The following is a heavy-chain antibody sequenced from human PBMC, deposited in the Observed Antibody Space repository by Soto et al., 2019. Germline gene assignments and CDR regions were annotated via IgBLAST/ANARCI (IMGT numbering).Heavy chain of an antibody. D-gene: IGHD2-21*02. CDR1: GFTFSDYY. Sequence: GGSLRLSCAASGFTFSDYYMSWIRQAPGKGLEWVSYISSSSSYTNYADSVKGRFTISRDNAKNSLYLQMNSLRAEDTAVYYCERDRHPGPLAYCGGDCYYGYYYGMDVWGQGTTVTVS. CDR2: ISSSSSYT. J-gene: IGHJ6*02. CDR3: ERDRHPGPLAYCGGDCYYGYYYGMDV. V-gene: IGHV3-11*06.